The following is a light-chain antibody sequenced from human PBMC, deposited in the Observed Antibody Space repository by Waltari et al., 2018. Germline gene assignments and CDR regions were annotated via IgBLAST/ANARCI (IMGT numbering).Light chain of an antibody. V-gene: IGKV3-15*01. CDR2: DAS. CDR3: QQSYNTPPMYT. J-gene: IGKJ2*01. Sequence: EIVMTQSPANLSVSPGESATLSCRASQSVSIKLAWYQQKPGQAPRLLIPDASTRATVIPPRFSGSGSGTDFTLTISSLQSEDFATYFCQQSYNTPPMYTFGQGTKLELK. CDR1: QSVSIK.